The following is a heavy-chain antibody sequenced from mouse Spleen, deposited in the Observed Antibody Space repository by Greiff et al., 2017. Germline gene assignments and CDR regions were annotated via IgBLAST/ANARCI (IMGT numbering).Heavy chain of an antibody. Sequence: VQLQQSGAELVRPGSSVKLSCKASGYTFTSYWMHWVKQRPIQGLEWIGNIDPSDSETHYNQKFKDKATLTVDKSSSTAYMQLSSLTSEDSAVYYCARGGRGDSWFAYWGQGTLVTVSA. CDR2: IDPSDSET. CDR3: ARGGRGDSWFAY. V-gene: IGHV1-52*01. J-gene: IGHJ3*01. D-gene: IGHD1-1*01. CDR1: GYTFTSYW.